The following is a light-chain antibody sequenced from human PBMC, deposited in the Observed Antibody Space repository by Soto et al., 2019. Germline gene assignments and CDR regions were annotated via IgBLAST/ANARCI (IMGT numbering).Light chain of an antibody. CDR3: SSYAGSSVV. CDR1: SSDVGGYNY. CDR2: EVS. J-gene: IGLJ2*01. V-gene: IGLV2-8*01. Sequence: QSALTQPPSASGSPGQSVTISCTGTSSDVGGYNYVSWYQQHPGKAPKLMIYEVSKRPSGVTDRFSGSKSGSTASLTVSGIQAEDEADYYCSSYAGSSVVFGGGTKLTVL.